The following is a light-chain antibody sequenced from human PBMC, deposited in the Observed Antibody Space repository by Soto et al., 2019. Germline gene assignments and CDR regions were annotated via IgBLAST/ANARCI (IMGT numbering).Light chain of an antibody. Sequence: EIVLTQSPGTLSLSPGEGATLSCRASQSVSNNNLAWYRQKPGQSPTLLIYGASSRATGIPDRFSGSESGTDFTLTITRVEPEDFAVYYCQQCGNSLWTFGQGTTVEIK. CDR3: QQCGNSLWT. V-gene: IGKV3-20*01. CDR1: QSVSNNN. CDR2: GAS. J-gene: IGKJ1*01.